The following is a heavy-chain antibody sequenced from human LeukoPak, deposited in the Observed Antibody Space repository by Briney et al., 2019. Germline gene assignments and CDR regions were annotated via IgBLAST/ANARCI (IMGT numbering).Heavy chain of an antibody. J-gene: IGHJ5*02. CDR3: AGQYYYDSSGYFGSWFDP. V-gene: IGHV4-61*02. CDR2: IYTSGST. CDR1: GGSISSGSYY. D-gene: IGHD3-22*01. Sequence: SQTLSLTCTVSGGSISSGSYYWSWIRQPAGKGLEWIGRIYTSGSTNYNPSLKSRVTISVDTSKNQFSLKLSSVTAADTAVYYCAGQYYYDSSGYFGSWFDPWGQGTLVTVSS.